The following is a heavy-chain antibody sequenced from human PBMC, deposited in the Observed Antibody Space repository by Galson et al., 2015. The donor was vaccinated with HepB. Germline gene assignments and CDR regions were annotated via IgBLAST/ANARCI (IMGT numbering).Heavy chain of an antibody. CDR2: ISYDGSNK. J-gene: IGHJ6*02. V-gene: IGHV3-30*18. CDR1: GFTFSSYG. Sequence: SLRLSCAASGFTFSSYGMHWVRQAPGKGLEWVAVISYDGSNKYYADSVKGRFTISRDNSKNTLYLQMNSLRAEDTAVYCCAKNVYGGLEWLLYSPHNNPGYYGMDVWGQGTTVTVSS. D-gene: IGHD3-3*01. CDR3: AKNVYGGLEWLLYSPHNNPGYYGMDV.